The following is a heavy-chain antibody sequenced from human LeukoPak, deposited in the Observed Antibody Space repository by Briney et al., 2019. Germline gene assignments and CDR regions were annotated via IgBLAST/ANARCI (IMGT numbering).Heavy chain of an antibody. CDR1: GLTFSNYD. D-gene: IGHD6-13*01. CDR2: IKYDGSEK. V-gene: IGHV3-7*01. CDR3: ARLEAAGFDY. J-gene: IGHJ4*02. Sequence: PGGSLTLSCAASGLTFSNYDMNWVRQAPGKGLEWVANIKYDGSEKNYVDSVKGRFTISRDNAKNSMYLQMNSLRAEDTAVYYCARLEAAGFDYWGQGTLVTVSS.